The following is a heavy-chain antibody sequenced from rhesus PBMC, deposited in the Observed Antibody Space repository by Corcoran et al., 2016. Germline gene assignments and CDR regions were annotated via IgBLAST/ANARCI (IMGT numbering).Heavy chain of an antibody. Sequence: QVQLQESGPGLVKPSTTLSLTCAVSGGSISDDYNWGWTRQPPGKGLEYIGYIIGSSGSTYYNPSLRSRVTISKDTSKNQFSLRLNSVTAADTAVYYCAKDPAMAYWGQGVLVTVSS. CDR2: IIGSSGST. V-gene: IGHV4-99*02. J-gene: IGHJ4*01. CDR3: AKDPAMAY. CDR1: GGSISDDYN. D-gene: IGHD2-2*01.